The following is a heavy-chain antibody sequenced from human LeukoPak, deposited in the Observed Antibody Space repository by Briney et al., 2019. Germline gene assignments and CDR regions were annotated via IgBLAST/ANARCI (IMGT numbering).Heavy chain of an antibody. CDR3: ARREASREYQLLFHFDY. V-gene: IGHV5-51*01. Sequence: GESLKISCKGSGYSFTSYWIGWVRQMPGKGLEWMGIIYPGDSDTRYSPSFQGQVTLSADKSISTAYLQWSSLKASDTAMYYCARREASREYQLLFHFDYWGQGTLVTVSS. CDR1: GYSFTSYW. CDR2: IYPGDSDT. J-gene: IGHJ4*02. D-gene: IGHD2-2*01.